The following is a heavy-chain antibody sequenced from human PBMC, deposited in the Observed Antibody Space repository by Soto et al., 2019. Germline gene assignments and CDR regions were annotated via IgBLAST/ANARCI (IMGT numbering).Heavy chain of an antibody. CDR2: ISGGGSTI. Sequence: GGSLRLSCAASGFTFSSYAMSWVRQAPGKGLEWVSAISGGGSTIYYADSVKGRFTISRDNAKNSLYLQMNSLRAEDTAVYYCAKMADGDWFIDYWGQGTLVTVSS. J-gene: IGHJ4*02. CDR3: AKMADGDWFIDY. D-gene: IGHD3-9*01. V-gene: IGHV3-23*01. CDR1: GFTFSSYA.